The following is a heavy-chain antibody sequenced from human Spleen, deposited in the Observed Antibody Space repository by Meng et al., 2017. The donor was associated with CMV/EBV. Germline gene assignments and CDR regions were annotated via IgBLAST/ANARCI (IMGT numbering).Heavy chain of an antibody. CDR2: IYTSGST. Sequence: GQRQESGAGRVKPSETLSLTSTGSGGSISSYNWSWIRQPAGKGLEWIGRIYTSGSTNYNPSLKSRVTMSVDTSKNQFSLKLSSVTAADTAVYYCARDPVDTSFDYWGQGTLVTVSS. D-gene: IGHD5-18*01. V-gene: IGHV4-4*07. CDR1: GGSISSYN. CDR3: ARDPVDTSFDY. J-gene: IGHJ4*02.